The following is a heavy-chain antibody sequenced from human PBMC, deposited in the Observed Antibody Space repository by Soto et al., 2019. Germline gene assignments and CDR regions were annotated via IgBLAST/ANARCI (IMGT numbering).Heavy chain of an antibody. J-gene: IGHJ5*02. Sequence: GSLSLSCAASGFTFSSYSMNWVRQDPGKGLEWVSYISSSSSTIYYADSVKGRFTNSRDNAKNSLYLQLNSLRDEDTAVYYCAREMGACSDSSCYPGPYDSWGQGTLVTVSS. D-gene: IGHD3-16*01. CDR3: AREMGACSDSSCYPGPYDS. V-gene: IGHV3-48*02. CDR2: ISSSSSTI. CDR1: GFTFSSYS.